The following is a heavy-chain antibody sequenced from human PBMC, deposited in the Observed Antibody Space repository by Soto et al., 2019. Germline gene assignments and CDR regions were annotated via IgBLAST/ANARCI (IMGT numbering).Heavy chain of an antibody. CDR2: IIPIFGTA. J-gene: IGHJ5*02. D-gene: IGHD2-15*01. CDR3: ARDVVVVAARLNWFDP. V-gene: IGHV1-69*06. CDR1: GGTFSSYA. Sequence: SVKVSCKASGGTFSSYAISWVRQAPGQGLEWVGGIIPIFGTANYAQKFQGRVTITADKSTSTAYMELSSLRSEDTAVYYCARDVVVVAARLNWFDPWGQGTLVTVSS.